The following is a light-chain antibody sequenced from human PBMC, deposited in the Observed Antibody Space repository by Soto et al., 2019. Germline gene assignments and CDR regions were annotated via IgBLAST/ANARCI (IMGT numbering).Light chain of an antibody. CDR3: QQYVSSPLT. Sequence: EIVLTQSPGTLSLSPGERATLSCRASQSVSSSYLAWYQQKPGQAPRLLIYGASTRATGIPDRFSGSGSGTDFTLTISRLEPEDFAVYYCQQYVSSPLTFVGGTKVEIK. CDR1: QSVSSSY. CDR2: GAS. V-gene: IGKV3-20*01. J-gene: IGKJ4*01.